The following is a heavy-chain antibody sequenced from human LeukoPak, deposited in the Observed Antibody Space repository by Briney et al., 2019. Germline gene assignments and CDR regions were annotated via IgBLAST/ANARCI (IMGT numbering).Heavy chain of an antibody. V-gene: IGHV3-48*01. CDR1: GFTFRSYS. D-gene: IGHD5-12*01. J-gene: IGHJ4*02. CDR2: IASSSSTI. Sequence: PGGPLRLFCATSGFTFRSYSMNWVRQAPGKGLEGGSYIASSSSTIYYADSVKGRFTISRDNAKNSLYLQMNSLRAEDTAVYYCAKGPYNAYDLGYWGQGTLVTVSS. CDR3: AKGPYNAYDLGY.